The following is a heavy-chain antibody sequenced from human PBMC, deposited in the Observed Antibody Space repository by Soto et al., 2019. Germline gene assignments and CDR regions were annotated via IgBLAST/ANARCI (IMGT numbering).Heavy chain of an antibody. V-gene: IGHV5-51*01. Sequence: GESLKISCMGSGYKVSTWHNFTSYWIAWVRQKPGESLEWMGINYPGDSDTRYSPSFQGQVTISADKSINSVYLQWSSLKASDTATYYCARLGFNYDFLSGYYNVHHYYGIDVWGQGTTVTVSS. D-gene: IGHD3-3*01. J-gene: IGHJ6*02. CDR3: ARLGFNYDFLSGYYNVHHYYGIDV. CDR2: NYPGDSDT. CDR1: GYKVSTWHNFTSYW.